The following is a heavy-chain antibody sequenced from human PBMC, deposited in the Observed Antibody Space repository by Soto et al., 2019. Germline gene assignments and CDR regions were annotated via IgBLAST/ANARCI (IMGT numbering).Heavy chain of an antibody. CDR2: INTGNGNT. D-gene: IGHD5-12*01. Sequence: QVQLVQSGAEVKKPGASVKVSCKASGITSTTYAIHWVRQVPGQGLEWMGWINTGNGNTRYSQRFLGRVSLTTDTTAGPSSKDLSSPTTGDPAFYYRARADSGYRTWGQGTLITVSS. CDR1: GITSTTYA. J-gene: IGHJ5*02. V-gene: IGHV1-3*04. CDR3: ARADSGYRT.